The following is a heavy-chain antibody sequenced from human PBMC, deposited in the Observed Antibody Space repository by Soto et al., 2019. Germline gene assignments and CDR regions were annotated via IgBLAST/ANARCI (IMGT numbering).Heavy chain of an antibody. V-gene: IGHV3-11*06. D-gene: IGHD6-6*01. CDR2: ISSSSSYT. CDR3: ARGISSSPIWFDP. J-gene: IGHJ5*02. Sequence: VGSLRFSCAASGFTFSDYYMSWIRQAPGKGLEWVSYISSSSSYTNYADSVKGRFTISRDNAKNSLYLQMDSLRAEDTAVYYCARGISSSPIWFDPWGQGTLVTVSS. CDR1: GFTFSDYY.